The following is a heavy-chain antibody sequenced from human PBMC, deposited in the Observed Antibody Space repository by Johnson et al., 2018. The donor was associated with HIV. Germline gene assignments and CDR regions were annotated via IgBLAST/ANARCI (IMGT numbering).Heavy chain of an antibody. V-gene: IGHV3-23*04. CDR1: KFTFSNYA. CDR3: AKEDWNYRGIDAFDI. J-gene: IGHJ3*02. D-gene: IGHD1-7*01. CDR2: ISGSGGST. Sequence: VQLVESGGGLVQPGGSLRLSCAASKFTFSNYAMNWVRQAPGKGLEWVSTISGSGGSTHYAASVQGRFTISRDNSKNTLYLQMNSLRAEDTAVYYCAKEDWNYRGIDAFDIWGPGTMVTVSS.